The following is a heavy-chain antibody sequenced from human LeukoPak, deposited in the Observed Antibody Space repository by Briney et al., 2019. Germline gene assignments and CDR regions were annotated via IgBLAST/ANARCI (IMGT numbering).Heavy chain of an antibody. CDR1: GYTFTSYW. J-gene: IGHJ4*02. CDR3: VRVGGASSVYDPVDY. Sequence: GASLKISCKGSGYTFTSYWIGWVRQMPGKGLEWRGIIYPGDSNTRYSPSFQGQVIFSADKSISTAYLQWSSLKASDTAIYYCVRVGGASSVYDPVDYWGQGTLVTVSS. CDR2: IYPGDSNT. V-gene: IGHV5-51*01. D-gene: IGHD5/OR15-5a*01.